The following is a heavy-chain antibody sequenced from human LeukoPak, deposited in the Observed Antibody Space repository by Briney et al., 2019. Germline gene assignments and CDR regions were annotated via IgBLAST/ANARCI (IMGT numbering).Heavy chain of an antibody. CDR3: ARAYCSSTSCYTEGWFDP. CDR1: GYSIISGYS. D-gene: IGHD2-2*02. CDR2: FHYSGST. Sequence: PSETLSLTCTVSGYSIISGYSWDWIRQPPGKGREWIGSFHYSGSTYYNPSLMSRVTISGDTSKNQFSLRLSSVTAADTAVYYCARAYCSSTSCYTEGWFDPWGQGTLVTVSS. J-gene: IGHJ5*02. V-gene: IGHV4-38-2*02.